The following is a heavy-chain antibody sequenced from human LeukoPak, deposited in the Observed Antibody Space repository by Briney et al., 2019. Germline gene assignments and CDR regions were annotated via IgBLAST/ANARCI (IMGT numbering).Heavy chain of an antibody. CDR3: ARAERSVNVFDS. J-gene: IGHJ3*01. V-gene: IGHV4-4*07. CDR1: DGSFISYH. CDR2: IYATGST. D-gene: IGHD3-10*02. Sequence: SETLSLPCSVSDGSFISYHWRWFRQPPGKGREWSRRIYATGSTDYNPSLLSRVTMSVDTSKTQFSLWWRSVAAADTAVYCCARAERSVNVFDSWGQGTIVTVSS.